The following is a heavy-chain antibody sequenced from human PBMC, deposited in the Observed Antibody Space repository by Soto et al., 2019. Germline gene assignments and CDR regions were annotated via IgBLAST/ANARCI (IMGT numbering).Heavy chain of an antibody. Sequence: GESLKISCKGSGYTFTSSWIPWVRQMPRRGLEWMGRIDPSDSYTNYSPSFQGHVTISADKSISTAYLQWSSLKASDTAMYYCARLRITMVRGLTEYYGMDVWGQGTTVTVSS. V-gene: IGHV5-10-1*01. J-gene: IGHJ6*02. CDR2: IDPSDSYT. CDR3: ARLRITMVRGLTEYYGMDV. CDR1: GYTFTSSW. D-gene: IGHD3-10*01.